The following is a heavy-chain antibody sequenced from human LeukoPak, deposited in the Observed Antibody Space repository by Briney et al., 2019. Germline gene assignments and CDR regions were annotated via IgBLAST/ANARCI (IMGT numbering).Heavy chain of an antibody. CDR1: GFTFSSFD. D-gene: IGHD3-3*01. CDR3: AKCETFNMESFHY. CDR2: ISGSGGYI. J-gene: IGHJ4*02. V-gene: IGHV3-23*01. Sequence: GGSLRLSCAASGFTFSSFDMGWVRQAPGRGLEWVSDISGSGGYIYYADSVKGRFTVSRDNSKNTLYLQMNSLRAEDTAIYYCAKCETFNMESFHYWGQGTPVTVSS.